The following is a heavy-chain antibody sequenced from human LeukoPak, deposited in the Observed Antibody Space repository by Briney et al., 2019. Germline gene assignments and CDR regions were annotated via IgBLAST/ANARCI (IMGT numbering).Heavy chain of an antibody. CDR3: ARVGTIGYCSSTSCYIFDY. V-gene: IGHV1-18*01. CDR2: ISAYNGNT. J-gene: IGHJ4*02. D-gene: IGHD2-2*01. Sequence: ASVKVSCKASGYTFTSYGISWVRQAPGQGLEWMGWISAYNGNTNYAQKLQGRVTMTTDTSTSTAYMELRSLRSDDTAVYYCARVGTIGYCSSTSCYIFDYWGQGTLVTVSS. CDR1: GYTFTSYG.